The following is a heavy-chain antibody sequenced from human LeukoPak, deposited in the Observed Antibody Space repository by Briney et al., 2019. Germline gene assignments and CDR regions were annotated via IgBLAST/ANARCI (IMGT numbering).Heavy chain of an antibody. CDR3: VRGGHHLDN. V-gene: IGHV3-7*01. CDR1: GFTFSSYS. J-gene: IGHJ4*02. Sequence: GGSLRLSCAASGFTFSSYSMNWVRQAPGKGLEWVANIKQDGSEKYYVDSVKGRFTISRDNAKNSVYLQMNSLRAEDTAVYYCVRGGHHLDNWGQGTLVTVSS. CDR2: IKQDGSEK. D-gene: IGHD1-14*01.